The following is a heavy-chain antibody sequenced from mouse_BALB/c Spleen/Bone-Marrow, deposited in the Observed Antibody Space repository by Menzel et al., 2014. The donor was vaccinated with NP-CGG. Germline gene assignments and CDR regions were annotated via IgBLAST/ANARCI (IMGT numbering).Heavy chain of an antibody. CDR2: IWAGGST. D-gene: IGHD1-2*01. Sequence: VMLVESGPGLVAPSQSLSITCTVSGFSLTNYGVHWVRQPPGKGLEWLGVIWAGGSTNYNSALMSRLSISKDNSKGQVFLKMNSLQTDDTAMYYCARPYYGLYAMDYWGQGTSVTVSS. J-gene: IGHJ4*01. CDR1: GFSLTNYG. CDR3: ARPYYGLYAMDY. V-gene: IGHV2-9*02.